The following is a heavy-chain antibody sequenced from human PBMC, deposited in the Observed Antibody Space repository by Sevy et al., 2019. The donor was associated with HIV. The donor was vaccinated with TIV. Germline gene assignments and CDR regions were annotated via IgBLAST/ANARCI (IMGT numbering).Heavy chain of an antibody. CDR1: GFTLDDYT. J-gene: IGHJ6*04. CDR3: AKAQSKYIAVNV. CDR2: ISRDDGST. D-gene: IGHD6-19*01. Sequence: GGSLRLSCAASGFTLDDYTMHWVRQVPGKGLEWVSLISRDDGSTYYADSVKGRFTISRDNSKNSLYLQMSSLRIEDTALYYCAKAQSKYIAVNVWGKGTTVTVSS. V-gene: IGHV3-43*01.